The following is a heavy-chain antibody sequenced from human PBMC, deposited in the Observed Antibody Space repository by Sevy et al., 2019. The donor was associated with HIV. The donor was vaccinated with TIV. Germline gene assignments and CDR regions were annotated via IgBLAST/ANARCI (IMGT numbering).Heavy chain of an antibody. V-gene: IGHV4-39*01. J-gene: IGHJ6*03. D-gene: IGHD3-16*02. CDR2: IFYSGNT. Sequence: SETLSLTCIVSGGSIASSSYSWGWIRQPPGKGLEWIGNIFYSGNTYYNPSLKSRVTISVDTSKNQFSLKLSSVTAADTAVYYCVRHYRWSQTAYYYYLDVWGKGTTVTVSS. CDR1: GGSIASSSYS. CDR3: VRHYRWSQTAYYYYLDV.